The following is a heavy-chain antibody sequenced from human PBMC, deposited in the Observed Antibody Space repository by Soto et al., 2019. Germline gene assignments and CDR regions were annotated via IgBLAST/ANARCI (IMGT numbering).Heavy chain of an antibody. V-gene: IGHV1-8*01. D-gene: IGHD3-10*01. Sequence: ASVKVSCKASGYTFTSYDINWVRQATGQGLEWMGWMNPNSGNAGYAQKFQGRVTMTRNTSISTAYMELSSLRSEDTAVYYCASGVVRGVQYYYYYGMDVWGQGTTVTVSS. J-gene: IGHJ6*02. CDR1: GYTFTSYD. CDR3: ASGVVRGVQYYYYYGMDV. CDR2: MNPNSGNA.